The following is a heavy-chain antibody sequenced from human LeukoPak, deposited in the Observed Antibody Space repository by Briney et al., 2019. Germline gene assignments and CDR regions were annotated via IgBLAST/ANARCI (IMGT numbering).Heavy chain of an antibody. V-gene: IGHV1-18*01. J-gene: IGHJ4*02. CDR1: GYTSTSYG. D-gene: IGHD2-2*03. CDR3: ARVLDIVVVPAAIGCDY. CDR2: ISAYNGNT. Sequence: ASVKVSCKASGYTSTSYGISWVRQAPGQGLEWMGWISAYNGNTNYAQRLQGRVTMTTDTSTSTAYVELRSLRSDDTAVYYCARVLDIVVVPAAIGCDYWGQGTLVTVSS.